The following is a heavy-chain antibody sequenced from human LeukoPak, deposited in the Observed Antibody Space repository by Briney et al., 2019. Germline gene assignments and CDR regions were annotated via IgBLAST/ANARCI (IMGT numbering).Heavy chain of an antibody. CDR1: GGSISSGGYY. J-gene: IGHJ4*02. CDR2: IYYSGST. V-gene: IGHV4-31*03. Sequence: SETLSLTCTVSGGSISSGGYYWSWIRQHPGKGLEWIGYIYYSGSTYYNPSLKSRVTISVDTSKNQSSLKLSSVTAADTAVYYCARGRSCSSTSCYMLDYWGQGTLVTVSS. D-gene: IGHD2-2*02. CDR3: ARGRSCSSTSCYMLDY.